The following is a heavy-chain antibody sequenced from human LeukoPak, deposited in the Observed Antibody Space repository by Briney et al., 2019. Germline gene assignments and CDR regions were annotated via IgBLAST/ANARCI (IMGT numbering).Heavy chain of an antibody. Sequence: SETLSLTCTVSGGSISSYYWSWIRQPPGKGLERIGYIYYSGSTNYNPSLKSRVTISVDTSKNQFSLKLSSVTAADTAVYYCAREIAAAGTFDYWGQGTLVTVSS. J-gene: IGHJ4*02. V-gene: IGHV4-59*01. CDR3: AREIAAAGTFDY. CDR1: GGSISSYY. D-gene: IGHD6-13*01. CDR2: IYYSGST.